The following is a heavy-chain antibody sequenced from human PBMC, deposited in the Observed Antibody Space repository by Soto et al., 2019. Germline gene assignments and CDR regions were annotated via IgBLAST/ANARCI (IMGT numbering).Heavy chain of an antibody. CDR1: GYTFANYF. CDR2: IDTSAGST. CDR3: AREHPSDTGYLDL. Sequence: QVQLVQSGAEVKKPGASVKVSCKASGYTFANYFMNWVRQTPGQGLEWMGIIDTSAGSTSYAQKFQGRVTMSRDTSTSTVYMELSSLRSEDTAVYYCAREHPSDTGYLDLWGRGTLVIVSS. V-gene: IGHV1-46*01. D-gene: IGHD5-18*01. J-gene: IGHJ2*01.